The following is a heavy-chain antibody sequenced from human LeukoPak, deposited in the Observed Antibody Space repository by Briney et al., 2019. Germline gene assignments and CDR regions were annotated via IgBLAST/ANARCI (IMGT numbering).Heavy chain of an antibody. CDR3: ARLYTSSWYSGFLYMDV. V-gene: IGHV3-21*06. D-gene: IGHD6-13*01. Sequence: PGGSLRLSCAASGFTFGSYDMNWVLQAPGKRMEWAASISSTSGYIYYADSVKGRFTTSRDNVKNSLYLQMNSLRAEDTAVYYCARLYTSSWYSGFLYMDVWGKGTTVTVSS. CDR1: GFTFGSYD. J-gene: IGHJ6*03. CDR2: ISSTSGYI.